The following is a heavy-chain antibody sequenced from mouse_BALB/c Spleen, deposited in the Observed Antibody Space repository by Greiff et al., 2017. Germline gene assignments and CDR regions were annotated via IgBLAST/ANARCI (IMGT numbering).Heavy chain of an antibody. Sequence: QVQLKQPGAELVKPGTSVKLSCKASGYNFTSYWINWVKLRPGQGLEWIGDIYPGSGSTNYNEKFKSKATLTVDTSSSTAYMQLSSLASEDSALYYCARAVYGYDVFDYWGQGTTLTVSS. J-gene: IGHJ2*01. CDR2: IYPGSGST. D-gene: IGHD2-2*01. CDR3: ARAVYGYDVFDY. CDR1: GYNFTSYW. V-gene: IGHV1-55*01.